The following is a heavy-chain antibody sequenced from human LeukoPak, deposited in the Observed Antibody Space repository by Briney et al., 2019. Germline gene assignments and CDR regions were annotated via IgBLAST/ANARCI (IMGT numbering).Heavy chain of an antibody. V-gene: IGHV4-39*01. Sequence: PSETLSLTCTVSGGSISSSSYYWGWIRQPPGKGLEWIGSIYYSGSTYYNPSLKSRVTISVDTSKNQFSLKLSSVTAADTAVYYCARGPTLNWGSLWGQGTMVTVSS. CDR2: IYYSGST. CDR3: ARGPTLNWGSL. CDR1: GGSISSSSYY. D-gene: IGHD7-27*01. J-gene: IGHJ3*01.